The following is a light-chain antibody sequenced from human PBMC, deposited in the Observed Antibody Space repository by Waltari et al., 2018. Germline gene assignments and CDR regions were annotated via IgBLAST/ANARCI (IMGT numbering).Light chain of an antibody. Sequence: DLQMTQSPSSLSASVGDKVTITCRASQGISSWLAWYQQRPGKAPKLLIYAASSLQSGVPSRFSGSGSGTDYTLTISSLQPEDFATYYCQQGYNTPRTFGQGTKVEIK. CDR3: QQGYNTPRT. V-gene: IGKV1-12*01. CDR1: QGISSW. CDR2: AAS. J-gene: IGKJ1*01.